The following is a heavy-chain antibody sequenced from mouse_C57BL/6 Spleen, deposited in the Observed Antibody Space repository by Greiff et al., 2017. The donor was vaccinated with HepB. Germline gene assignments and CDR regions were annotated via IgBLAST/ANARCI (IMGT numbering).Heavy chain of an antibody. CDR3: ARREDYDSHHFDY. J-gene: IGHJ2*01. Sequence: QVQLQQPGAELVKPGASVKLSCKASGYTFTSYWMHWVKQRPGRGLEWIGRIDPNSGGTKYNEKFKSKATLTVDKPSSPAYMQLSSLTSEDSAVYYSARREDYDSHHFDYWGQGTTLTVSS. CDR1: GYTFTSYW. D-gene: IGHD2-4*01. CDR2: IDPNSGGT. V-gene: IGHV1-72*01.